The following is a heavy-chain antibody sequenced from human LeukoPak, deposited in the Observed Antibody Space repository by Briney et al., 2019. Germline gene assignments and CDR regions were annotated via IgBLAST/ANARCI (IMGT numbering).Heavy chain of an antibody. CDR2: INAGNGNT. CDR3: ARPQSSSWYGMAFDI. CDR1: GYTFTSYA. J-gene: IGHJ3*02. D-gene: IGHD6-13*01. Sequence: ASVKVSCKASGYTFTSYAMHWVRQAPGQRLEWMGWINAGNGNTKYSQKFQGRVTITRDTSASTAYMELSSLRSEDTAVYYCARPQSSSWYGMAFDIWGQGTMVTVSS. V-gene: IGHV1-3*01.